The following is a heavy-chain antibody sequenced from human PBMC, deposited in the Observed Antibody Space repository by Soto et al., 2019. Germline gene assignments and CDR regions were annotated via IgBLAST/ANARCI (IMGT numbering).Heavy chain of an antibody. CDR2: IWYDGSNK. V-gene: IGHV3-33*01. D-gene: IGHD3-10*01. J-gene: IGHJ4*02. Sequence: GGSLRLSCAASGFTFSSYGMHWVRQAPGKGLEWVAVIWYDGSNKYYADSVKGRFTISRDNSKNTLYLQMNSLRAEDTAVYYCARGRMVRGVTIFDYWGQGTLVTVSS. CDR3: ARGRMVRGVTIFDY. CDR1: GFTFSSYG.